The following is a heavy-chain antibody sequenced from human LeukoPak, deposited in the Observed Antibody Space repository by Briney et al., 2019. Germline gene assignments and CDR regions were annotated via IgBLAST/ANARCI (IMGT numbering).Heavy chain of an antibody. Sequence: GSLKLSCAASGFSFTNYWIGWVRQAPGKGLEWVGVIWYDGSNKYYADSVKGRFTISRDNSKNTLYVQMSSLRAEDTAVYYCARSNNGGWGYCDYWGQGSLVTVSS. CDR2: IWYDGSNK. CDR1: GFSFTNYW. CDR3: ARSNNGGWGYCDY. J-gene: IGHJ4*02. V-gene: IGHV3-33*01. D-gene: IGHD3-16*01.